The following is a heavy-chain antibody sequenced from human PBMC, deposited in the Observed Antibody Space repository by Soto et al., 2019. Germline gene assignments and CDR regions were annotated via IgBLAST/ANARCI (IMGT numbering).Heavy chain of an antibody. CDR3: ARSRHGSESYTHFYYGLDV. J-gene: IGHJ6*04. CDR1: GFTFISYA. V-gene: IGHV3-30-3*01. D-gene: IGHD3-10*01. Sequence: QVQLVESGGGVVQPGRSLRLSCAASGFTFISYAMHWVRQAPGKGLEWVAVISFDGSTESYADSVKGRFTISRDNSKNTVNLQMNSLRSEYRAVYYSARSRHGSESYTHFYYGLDVWGKGTTVTVSS. CDR2: ISFDGSTE.